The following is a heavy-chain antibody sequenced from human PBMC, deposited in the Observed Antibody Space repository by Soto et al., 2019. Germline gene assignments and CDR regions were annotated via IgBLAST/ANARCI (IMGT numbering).Heavy chain of an antibody. V-gene: IGHV3-21*01. CDR3: ARDSAAGINWFDP. CDR1: VFTFSSYS. J-gene: IGHJ5*02. Sequence: WWSLRLSCSASVFTFSSYSMNWVRQAPGKGLEWVSSISSSSSYIYYADSVKGRFTISRDNAKNSLYLQMNSLRAEDTAVYYCARDSAAGINWFDPWGQGTLVTVSS. CDR2: ISSSSSYI. D-gene: IGHD6-13*01.